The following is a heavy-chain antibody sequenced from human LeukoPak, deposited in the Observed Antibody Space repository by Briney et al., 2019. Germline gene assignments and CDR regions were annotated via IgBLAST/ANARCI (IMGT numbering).Heavy chain of an antibody. Sequence: PGGSLRLSCAASGFTFSSFTMNWIRQSPGKGLEWVSSMSDIGPNTYYADSVKGRFTISRDTSKNTVFLQMNSLRAEDTVLYYCARRLSLRFDAFAIWGPGTMVTVSS. CDR2: MSDIGPNT. J-gene: IGHJ3*02. CDR1: GFTFSSFT. D-gene: IGHD3-3*01. V-gene: IGHV3-23*01. CDR3: ARRLSLRFDAFAI.